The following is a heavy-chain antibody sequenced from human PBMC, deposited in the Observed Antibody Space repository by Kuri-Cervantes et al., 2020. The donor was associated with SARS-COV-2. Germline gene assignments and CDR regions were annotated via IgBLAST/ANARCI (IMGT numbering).Heavy chain of an antibody. J-gene: IGHJ3*02. Sequence: GESLKISCAASGFTFSSYWMSWVRQAPGKGLEWVANIKQDGSEKYYVDSVKGRFTISRDNAKNSLYLQMNSLRAEDTAVYYCARVSSSSSPAFDTWGQGTMVTVSS. CDR1: GFTFSSYW. CDR2: IKQDGSEK. CDR3: ARVSSSSSPAFDT. D-gene: IGHD6-6*01. V-gene: IGHV3-7*01.